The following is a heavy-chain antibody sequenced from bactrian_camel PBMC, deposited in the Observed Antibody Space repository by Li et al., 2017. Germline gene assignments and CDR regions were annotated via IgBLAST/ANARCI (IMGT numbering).Heavy chain of an antibody. CDR2: ITSDGDT. D-gene: IGHD3*01. CDR1: RFSIDDYD. J-gene: IGHJ4*01. Sequence: VQLVESGGGSAQAGGSLRLSCTGSRFSIDDYDVGWYRQAPGNECELVSTITSDGDTYYGDSVKGRFTISRDKAKNTLYLQLNSLKTEDTAMYYCVNGASDVGYNYWGQGTQVTVS. V-gene: IGHV3S55*01. CDR3: VNGASDVGYNY.